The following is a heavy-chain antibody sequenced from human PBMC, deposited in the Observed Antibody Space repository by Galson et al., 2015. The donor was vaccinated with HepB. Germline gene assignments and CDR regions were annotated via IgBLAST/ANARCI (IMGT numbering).Heavy chain of an antibody. D-gene: IGHD6-25*01. CDR2: MSYDGSDE. Sequence: SLRLSCAASGFPFSDYAMHWVRQAPGKGLEWVAVMSYDGSDEYYVDSVKGRFTISRDNSKNTLSLQMNRLRVDDTAMYYCARGVWQRLENDAFDIWGQGTMVTFSS. CDR3: ARGVWQRLENDAFDI. CDR1: GFPFSDYA. J-gene: IGHJ3*02. V-gene: IGHV3-30*04.